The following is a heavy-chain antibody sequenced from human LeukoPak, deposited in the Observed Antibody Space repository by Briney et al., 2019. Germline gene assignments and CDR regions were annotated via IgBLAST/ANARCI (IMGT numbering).Heavy chain of an antibody. J-gene: IGHJ4*02. Sequence: GGSLRLSCAASGFTFSSYAMSWVRQAPGKGLEWVSAISGSGGSIYYADSMKGRFTISRDNSKNTLYLQMNSLRAEDTAVYYCAKSQHQVGATDYWGQGTLVTVSS. CDR3: AKSQHQVGATDY. D-gene: IGHD1-26*01. CDR1: GFTFSSYA. CDR2: ISGSGGSI. V-gene: IGHV3-23*01.